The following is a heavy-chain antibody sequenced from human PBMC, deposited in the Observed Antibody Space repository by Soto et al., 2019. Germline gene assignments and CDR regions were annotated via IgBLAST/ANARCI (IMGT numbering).Heavy chain of an antibody. D-gene: IGHD7-27*01. CDR2: TYYRSKWYN. Sequence: PSQTLSLTCAISGDSVSSNSAAWNWIRQSPSRGLEWLGRTYYRSKWYNDYAVSVKSRITISPDTSKNKFSLQLNSVTPEDTAVYYCAKKLGIGDGLDVWGQGTTVTVSS. J-gene: IGHJ6*02. CDR1: GDSVSSNSAA. V-gene: IGHV6-1*01. CDR3: AKKLGIGDGLDV.